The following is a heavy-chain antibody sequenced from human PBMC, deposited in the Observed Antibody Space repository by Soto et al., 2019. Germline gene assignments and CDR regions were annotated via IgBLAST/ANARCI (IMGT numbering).Heavy chain of an antibody. CDR3: VGQQLSKLGGFDY. D-gene: IGHD6-13*01. CDR1: GFTFSSYA. V-gene: IGHV3-23*01. CDR2: ISGSGGST. J-gene: IGHJ4*02. Sequence: EVQLLESGGGLVQPGGSLRLSCAASGFTFSSYAMSWVRQAPGKGLEWVSAISGSGGSTYYADSVKGRFTISRDNSKNTLYLQMNSLRAEDTAVYYCVGQQLSKLGGFDYWGQGTLVTVSS.